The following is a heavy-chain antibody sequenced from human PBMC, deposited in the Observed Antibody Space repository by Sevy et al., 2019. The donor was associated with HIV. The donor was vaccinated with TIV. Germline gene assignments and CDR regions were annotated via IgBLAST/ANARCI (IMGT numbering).Heavy chain of an antibody. CDR2: IRSKAYGGTT. J-gene: IGHJ4*02. D-gene: IGHD2-2*01. CDR3: IRGGANTSPADY. Sequence: GGSLRLSCTASGFTFGDYSMSWFRQAPGKGLEWVGFIRSKAYGGTTAYAASVKGRFTILREDSKSIAYLQMNSLITEGTAVYYCIRGGANTSPADYWGQGTLVTVSS. V-gene: IGHV3-49*03. CDR1: GFTFGDYS.